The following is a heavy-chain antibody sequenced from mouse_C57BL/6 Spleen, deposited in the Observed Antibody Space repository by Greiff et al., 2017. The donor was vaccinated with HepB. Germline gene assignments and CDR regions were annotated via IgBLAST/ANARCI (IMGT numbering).Heavy chain of an antibody. Sequence: QVQLQQSGAELMKPGASVKLSCNATGYTFTGYWIEWVKQRPGHGLEWIGEILPGSGSTNYNEKFKGKATFTADTSANTAYMQLSSLTTEDSAIYDCARGAITAVVATDFDYWGQGTTLTVSS. V-gene: IGHV1-9*01. CDR2: ILPGSGST. J-gene: IGHJ2*01. CDR3: ARGAITAVVATDFDY. CDR1: GYTFTGYW. D-gene: IGHD1-1*01.